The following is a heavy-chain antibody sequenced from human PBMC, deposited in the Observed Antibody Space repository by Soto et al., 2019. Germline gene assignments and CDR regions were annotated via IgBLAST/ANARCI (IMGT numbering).Heavy chain of an antibody. J-gene: IGHJ3*02. CDR2: IYYSEST. CDR3: ARGVYYDILTGSQKVPPVSCGDAFDI. D-gene: IGHD3-9*01. CDR1: GGSVSSGSDY. V-gene: IGHV4-61*01. Sequence: SETLSLTCTVSGGSVSSGSDYWSWIRQPPGKGLEWIGYIYYSESTNYNPSLKSRVTISVDTSKNQFSLKLSSVTAADTAVYYCARGVYYDILTGSQKVPPVSCGDAFDIWGQGTMVTVSS.